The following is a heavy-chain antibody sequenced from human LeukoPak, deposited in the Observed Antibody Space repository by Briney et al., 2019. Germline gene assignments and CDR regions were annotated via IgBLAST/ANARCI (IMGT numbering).Heavy chain of an antibody. V-gene: IGHV1-24*01. D-gene: IGHD3-10*01. CDR3: ARWGFGELLSYFDY. J-gene: IGHJ4*02. CDR1: GYTLTELS. CDR2: FDPEDVET. Sequence: ASVRVSCKVSGYTLTELSMHWVRQAPGRGLEWMGGFDPEDVETIYAQKFQGRVTITTDESTSTAYMELSSLRSEDTAVYYCARWGFGELLSYFDYWGQGTLVTVSS.